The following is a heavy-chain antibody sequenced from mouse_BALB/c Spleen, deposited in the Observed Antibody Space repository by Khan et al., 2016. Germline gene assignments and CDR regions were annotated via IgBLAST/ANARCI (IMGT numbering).Heavy chain of an antibody. J-gene: IGHJ3*01. V-gene: IGHV3-2*02. CDR3: ARSTTATRWFAY. D-gene: IGHD1-2*01. CDR2: ISYSGST. CDR1: GYSITSDYA. Sequence: EVQLQESGPGLVKPSQSLSLTCTVTGYSITSDYAWNWIRQFPGNKLEWMGYISYSGSTSYNPSLKSRISITRDTSKNQFFLQLNSVTTADTATYYCARSTTATRWFAYWGQGTLVTVSA.